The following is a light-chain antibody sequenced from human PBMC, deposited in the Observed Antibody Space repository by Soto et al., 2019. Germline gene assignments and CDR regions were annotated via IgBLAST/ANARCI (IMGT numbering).Light chain of an antibody. CDR1: QSISSW. Sequence: DIQMTQSPSTLSASVGDRFTITCRASQSISSWLAWYQQKPGKAPKLRVYDASSLESGVPSRFSGSGSGTEFTLTISSLQPDDFATYYCQQYNSYSPWTFGQGTKVDIK. CDR3: QQYNSYSPWT. V-gene: IGKV1-5*01. CDR2: DAS. J-gene: IGKJ1*01.